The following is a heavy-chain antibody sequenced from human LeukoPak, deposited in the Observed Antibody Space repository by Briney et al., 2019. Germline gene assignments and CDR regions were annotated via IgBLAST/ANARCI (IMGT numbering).Heavy chain of an antibody. V-gene: IGHV4-4*02. CDR2: IHHSEST. Sequence: SEALSLTCAVSGDSISSRNWWSWVRQSPGKGLEWIGEIHHSESTNSNPSLKSRVTISVDKSKNQISLKLTSVTAADTAVYFCARSPYPYYAMDVWGKGTTVTVSS. J-gene: IGHJ6*04. CDR3: ARSPYPYYAMDV. CDR1: GDSISSRNW.